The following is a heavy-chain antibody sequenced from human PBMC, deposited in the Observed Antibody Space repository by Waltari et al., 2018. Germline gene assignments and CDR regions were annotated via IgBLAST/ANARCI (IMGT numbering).Heavy chain of an antibody. CDR3: ARDRAGGESFDY. D-gene: IGHD3-16*01. Sequence: QVQLVQSGAEVKKPGASVKVSCKVSGGTFSSYAISWVRQAPGQGLEWMGGIIPIFGTANYAQKFQGRVTITADESTSTAYMELSSLRSEDTAVYCCARDRAGGESFDYWGQGTLVTVSS. J-gene: IGHJ4*02. CDR1: GGTFSSYA. V-gene: IGHV1-69*13. CDR2: IIPIFGTA.